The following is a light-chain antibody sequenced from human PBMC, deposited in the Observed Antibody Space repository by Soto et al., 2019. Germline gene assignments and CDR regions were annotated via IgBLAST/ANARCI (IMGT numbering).Light chain of an antibody. CDR2: YDS. Sequence: SYELTQPPSVSVAPGKTARITCGGNNIGSKSVHWYQQKPGQAPVLVIYYDSDRPSGIPERFSGSNSGNTATLSISRVEAGDEADYYCQVWDSSSDHPGLFGGGTKLPVL. V-gene: IGLV3-21*04. CDR3: QVWDSSSDHPGL. CDR1: NIGSKS. J-gene: IGLJ2*01.